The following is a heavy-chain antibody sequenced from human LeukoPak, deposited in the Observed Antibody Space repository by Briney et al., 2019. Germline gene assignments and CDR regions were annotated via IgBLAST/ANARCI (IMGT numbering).Heavy chain of an antibody. CDR3: ARTSLGGAWFDP. V-gene: IGHV4-30-4*08. CDR2: IYYNGST. Sequence: PSQTLSLTCTVSGGCISSGDYYWSWIRQPPGKGLDWIGYIYYNGSTYYNPSLKSRVTISVDTSKNQSSLKLSSVTAADMAVYYCARTSLGGAWFDPWGQGTLVTVSS. D-gene: IGHD3-10*01. J-gene: IGHJ5*02. CDR1: GGCISSGDYY.